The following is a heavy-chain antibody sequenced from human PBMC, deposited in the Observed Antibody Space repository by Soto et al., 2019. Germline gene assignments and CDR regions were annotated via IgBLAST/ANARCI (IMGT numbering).Heavy chain of an antibody. CDR3: ARVSRAERVSLYGMDV. Sequence: PGGSLRLSCAASGFTFSSYDMHWVRQATGKGLEWVSAIGTAGDTYYPGSVKGRFTISRENAKNSLYLQMNSLRAEDTAVYYCARVSRAERVSLYGMDVWGQGPTVTVSS. V-gene: IGHV3-13*01. J-gene: IGHJ6*01. D-gene: IGHD2-8*01. CDR1: GFTFSSYD. CDR2: IGTAGDT.